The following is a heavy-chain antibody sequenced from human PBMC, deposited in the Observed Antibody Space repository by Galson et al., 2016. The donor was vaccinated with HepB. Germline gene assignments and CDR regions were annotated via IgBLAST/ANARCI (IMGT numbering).Heavy chain of an antibody. Sequence: SLRLSCAASGFTFSTSAMHWVRQAPGKGLEWVAVISYDGSIKYYAASVKGRFTISRDNSKNTLYLQMSSLRAEDTALYFCASGPPLSYYAMDVWGQGTTVTVSS. J-gene: IGHJ6*02. CDR3: ASGPPLSYYAMDV. V-gene: IGHV3-30*04. CDR2: ISYDGSIK. CDR1: GFTFSTSA.